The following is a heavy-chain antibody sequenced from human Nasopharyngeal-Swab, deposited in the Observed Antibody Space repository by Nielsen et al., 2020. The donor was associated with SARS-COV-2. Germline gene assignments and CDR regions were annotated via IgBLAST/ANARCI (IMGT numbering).Heavy chain of an antibody. Sequence: ASVKVPCKASGYTFTSYYMHWVRQAPGQGREWMGIINPSGGSTSYAQKFQGRVTMTRDTSTSTVYMELSSLRSEDTAVYYCARDEGWIVVVTAILDYWSQGTLVTVSS. CDR1: GYTFTSYY. CDR3: ARDEGWIVVVTAILDY. J-gene: IGHJ4*02. CDR2: INPSGGST. D-gene: IGHD2-21*02. V-gene: IGHV1-46*01.